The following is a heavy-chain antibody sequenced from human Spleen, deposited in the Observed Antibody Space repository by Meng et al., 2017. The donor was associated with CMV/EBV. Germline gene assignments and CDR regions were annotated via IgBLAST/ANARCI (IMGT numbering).Heavy chain of an antibody. D-gene: IGHD1-1*01. V-gene: IGHV3-7*04. CDR1: GFTFSNYW. J-gene: IGHJ6*02. CDR2: INQDQSQT. CDR3: ARVAPSGRGMDV. Sequence: GGSLRLSCAASGFTFSNYWMTWVRQAPGKGLEWVSNINQDQSQTNYVDSVRGRFTISRDNARNSLFLQMNSLRGEDTAVYYCARVAPSGRGMDVCGQGTTVTVSS.